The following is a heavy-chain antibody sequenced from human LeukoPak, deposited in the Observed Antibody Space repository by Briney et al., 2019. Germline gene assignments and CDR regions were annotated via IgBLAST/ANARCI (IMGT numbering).Heavy chain of an antibody. Sequence: GGSLRLSCAASGFTFDDYTMHWVRQAPGKGLEWVSLISWDGGSTYYADSVKGRFTISRDNSKNSLYLQMNSLRTEDTALYYCAKGGEWELLSLYDLDYWGQGPLVTVSS. CDR1: GFTFDDYT. D-gene: IGHD1-26*01. J-gene: IGHJ4*02. CDR3: AKGGEWELLSLYDLDY. CDR2: ISWDGGST. V-gene: IGHV3-43*01.